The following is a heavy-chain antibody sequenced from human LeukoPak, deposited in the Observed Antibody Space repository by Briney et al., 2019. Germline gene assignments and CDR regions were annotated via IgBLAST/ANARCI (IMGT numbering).Heavy chain of an antibody. J-gene: IGHJ4*02. CDR1: GFTFGDYA. Sequence: GGSLRLSCTASGFTFGDYAMSWFRQAPGKGLEWVGFIRSKAYGGTTEYAASVKGRFTISRDDSKSIAYLQMNSLKTEDTAVYYCTRGPTHPQVIAVADRTGTFDYWGQGTLVTVSS. D-gene: IGHD6-19*01. CDR2: IRSKAYGGTT. V-gene: IGHV3-49*03. CDR3: TRGPTHPQVIAVADRTGTFDY.